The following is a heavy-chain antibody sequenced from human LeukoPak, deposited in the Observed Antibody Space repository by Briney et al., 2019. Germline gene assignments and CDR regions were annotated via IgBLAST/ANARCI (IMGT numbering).Heavy chain of an antibody. Sequence: GASVKVACKASGYTFTDYYIHWVRQAPGQGLEWMGWINAKSGDTEYAQKFQARVTMTRDTSITTTYMEVSRLSSDDTAVYYCARQNTGQLDYRGQGTLVTVSS. CDR1: GYTFTDYY. V-gene: IGHV1-2*02. D-gene: IGHD2-8*02. CDR2: INAKSGDT. J-gene: IGHJ4*02. CDR3: ARQNTGQLDY.